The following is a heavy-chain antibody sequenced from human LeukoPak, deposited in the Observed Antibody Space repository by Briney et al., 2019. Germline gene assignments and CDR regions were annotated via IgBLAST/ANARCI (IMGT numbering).Heavy chain of an antibody. CDR3: ERLCDYVFKD. J-gene: IGHJ4*02. D-gene: IGHD4-17*01. Sequence: SETLSLTCTVSGGSISSSYWSWIRQPPGKGLEWIGYIHTSGGTNYSPSLKSRVTISVDTSKNQFSLNLSSVTAADTAVYYYERLCDYVFKDWGQGTLVTVSS. CDR1: GGSISSSY. CDR2: IHTSGGT. V-gene: IGHV4-4*09.